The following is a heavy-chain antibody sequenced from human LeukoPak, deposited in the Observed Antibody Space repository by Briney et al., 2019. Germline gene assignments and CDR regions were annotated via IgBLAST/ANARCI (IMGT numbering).Heavy chain of an antibody. V-gene: IGHV4-39*01. CDR2: IYYSGST. CDR3: ARHVDSGSYLNWFDP. Sequence: SETLSLTCTVSGGSISSSSYYWGWIHQPPGKGLEWIGSIYYSGSTYYNPSLKSRVTISVDTSKNQFSLKLSSVTAADTAVYYCARHVDSGSYLNWFDPWGQGTLVTVSS. D-gene: IGHD1-26*01. CDR1: GGSISSSSYY. J-gene: IGHJ5*02.